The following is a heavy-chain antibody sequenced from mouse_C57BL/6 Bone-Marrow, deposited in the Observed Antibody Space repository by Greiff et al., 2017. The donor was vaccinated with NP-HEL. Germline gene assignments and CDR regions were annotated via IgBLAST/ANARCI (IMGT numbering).Heavy chain of an antibody. D-gene: IGHD2-1*01. J-gene: IGHJ3*01. CDR2: IYPRSGNT. Sequence: VQLQQSGAELARPGASVKLSCKASGYTFTSYGISGVKQRPGQGLEWIGEIYPRSGNTYYNEKFKGKATLTADKSSSTAYMELRSLTSEDSAVYFCARDGNYGFAYWGQGTLVTVSA. CDR3: ARDGNYGFAY. CDR1: GYTFTSYG. V-gene: IGHV1-81*01.